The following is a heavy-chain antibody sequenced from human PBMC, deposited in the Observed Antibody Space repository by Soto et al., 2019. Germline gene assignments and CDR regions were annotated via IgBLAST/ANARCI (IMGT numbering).Heavy chain of an antibody. Sequence: SETLSLTCAVYGGSFSGYYWSWIRQPPGKGLEWIGEINHSGSTNYNPSLKSRVTISVDTSKNQFSLKLSSVTAADTAVYYCARIDLGYCSSTSCYALVPGWFDPWGQGTLVTVSS. V-gene: IGHV4-34*01. CDR3: ARIDLGYCSSTSCYALVPGWFDP. CDR1: GGSFSGYY. CDR2: INHSGST. D-gene: IGHD2-2*01. J-gene: IGHJ5*02.